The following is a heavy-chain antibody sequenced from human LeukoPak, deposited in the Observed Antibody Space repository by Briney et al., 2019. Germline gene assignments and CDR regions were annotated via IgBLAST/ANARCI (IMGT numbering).Heavy chain of an antibody. Sequence: GSLRLSCAASGFTFSSYAMSWVRQAPGKGLEWVSAISGSGGSTYYADSVKGRFTISRDNSKNTLYLQMNSLRADDTAVYYCAAYDFWSGYYIGGQGTLVTVSS. D-gene: IGHD3-3*01. CDR2: ISGSGGST. CDR1: GFTFSSYA. CDR3: AAYDFWSGYYI. J-gene: IGHJ4*02. V-gene: IGHV3-23*01.